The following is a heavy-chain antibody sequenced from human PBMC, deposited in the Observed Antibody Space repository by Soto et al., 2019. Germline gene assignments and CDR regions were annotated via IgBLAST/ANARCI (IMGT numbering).Heavy chain of an antibody. CDR2: IIPIFGTA. V-gene: IGHV1-69*13. Sequence: SVKVSCKASGGTFSSYAISWVRQAPGQGLEWMGGIIPIFGTANYAQKFQGRVTITADESTSTAYMELSSLRSEDTAVYYCARGGFTVTTSFDYWGQGTLVTVSS. D-gene: IGHD4-4*01. CDR1: GGTFSSYA. CDR3: ARGGFTVTTSFDY. J-gene: IGHJ4*02.